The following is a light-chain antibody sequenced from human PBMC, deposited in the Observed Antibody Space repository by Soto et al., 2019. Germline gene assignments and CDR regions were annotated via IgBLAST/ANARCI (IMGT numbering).Light chain of an antibody. J-gene: IGLJ1*01. Sequence: QSVLTQPPSVSGSPGQSFTISCTGTSTDFVSYNRVSWYQQPPGTAPKLIIYEASNRPSGVPDRFSGSKSGNTASLTISGLQAADEADYYCSLYTSENTYVFGTGTKSPS. CDR2: EAS. CDR1: STDFVSYNR. CDR3: SLYTSENTYV. V-gene: IGLV2-18*01.